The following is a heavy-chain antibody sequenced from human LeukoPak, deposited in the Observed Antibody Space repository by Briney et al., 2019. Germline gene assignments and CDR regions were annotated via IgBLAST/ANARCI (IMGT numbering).Heavy chain of an antibody. V-gene: IGHV4-59*08. Sequence: TSETLSLTCTVSGGSISSYYWSWIRQPPGKGLEWIGYIYYSGSTNFNPSLKSRVTISVDTSKNQFSLKLSSVTAADTAVYYCARTGRSSSPTLFQHWGQGTLVTVSS. D-gene: IGHD6-13*01. CDR3: ARTGRSSSPTLFQH. CDR1: GGSISSYY. J-gene: IGHJ1*01. CDR2: IYYSGST.